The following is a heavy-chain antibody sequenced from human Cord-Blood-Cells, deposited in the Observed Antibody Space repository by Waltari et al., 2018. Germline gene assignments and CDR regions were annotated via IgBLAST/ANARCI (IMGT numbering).Heavy chain of an antibody. D-gene: IGHD3-10*01. J-gene: IGHJ4*02. V-gene: IGHV4-34*01. CDR1: GGSFSGSY. CDR2: MNHSGRT. Sequence: QPQTSLAGLLTHSGTLSSTAAVDGGSFSGSYRSWTRKPPGKGLEWYGEMNHSGRTNYNPSLKSRVTISVDTSKNQFSLKRSSVTAADTAVYYCARGQNYYGSGSYYFDYWGQGTLVTVSS. CDR3: ARGQNYYGSGSYYFDY.